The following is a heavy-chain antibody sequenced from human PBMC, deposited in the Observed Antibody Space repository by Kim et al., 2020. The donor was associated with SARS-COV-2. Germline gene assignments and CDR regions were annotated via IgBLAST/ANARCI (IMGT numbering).Heavy chain of an antibody. Sequence: GGSLRLSCAASGFTFDDYAMHWVRQAPGKGLEWVSGISWNSGSIGYADSVKGRFTISRDNAKNSLYLQMNSLRAEDTALYYCAKLPRTDAFDIWGQGTMV. CDR3: AKLPRTDAFDI. CDR1: GFTFDDYA. J-gene: IGHJ3*02. V-gene: IGHV3-9*01. CDR2: ISWNSGSI.